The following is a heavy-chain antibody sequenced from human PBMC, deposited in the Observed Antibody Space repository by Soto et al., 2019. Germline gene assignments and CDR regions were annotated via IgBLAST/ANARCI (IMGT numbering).Heavy chain of an antibody. CDR2: VYYSGST. V-gene: IGHV4-61*01. CDR3: VRDYLLTGFDT. J-gene: IGHJ5*02. CDR1: GGSVSSGSYY. Sequence: SETLSLTCTVSGGSVSSGSYYWSWIRQPPGKGLEWIGYVYYSGSTNYNPSLKSRVAMSIDTSKNQFSLELKSVTAADTATYYCVRDYLLTGFDTWGQGTLVTASS. D-gene: IGHD3-9*01.